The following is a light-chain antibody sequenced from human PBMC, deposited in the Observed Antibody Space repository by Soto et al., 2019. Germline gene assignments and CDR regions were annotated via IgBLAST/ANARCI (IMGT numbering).Light chain of an antibody. J-gene: IGLJ1*01. CDR2: DVS. V-gene: IGLV2-14*01. CDR1: SSDIGSYNY. Sequence: QSALTQPASVSGSPGQSITISCTGTSSDIGSYNYVTWYQQHPGKPTKLMIYDVSNRPSGVSYRFSGSKSGNSASLTISGLQVEDEADYYCCSFTTSNTYVFGTGTKLTVL. CDR3: CSFTTSNTYV.